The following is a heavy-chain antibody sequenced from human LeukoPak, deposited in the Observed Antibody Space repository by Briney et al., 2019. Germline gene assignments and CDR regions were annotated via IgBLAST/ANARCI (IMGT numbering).Heavy chain of an antibody. CDR1: GFTFSSYS. Sequence: SGGSLRLSCAGSGFTFSSYSMNWVRQAPGKGLEWVSSISSSSSYIYYADSVKGRFTISRDNAKNSLYLQMNSLRAEDTAVYYCARDEQYQLLSQGFDPWGQGTLVTVSS. V-gene: IGHV3-21*01. J-gene: IGHJ5*02. D-gene: IGHD2-2*01. CDR2: ISSSSSYI. CDR3: ARDEQYQLLSQGFDP.